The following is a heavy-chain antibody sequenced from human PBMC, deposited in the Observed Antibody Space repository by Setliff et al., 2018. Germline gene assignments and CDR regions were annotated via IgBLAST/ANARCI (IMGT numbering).Heavy chain of an antibody. Sequence: SETLSLTCAVYGGSFSGYYWSWIRQPPGKGLEWIGEINHSGSTNYNPSLKSRVTISVDTSKNQFSLKLSSVTAADTAVYYCAREGGGNSGGFDYWGQGTLGTVSS. CDR1: GGSFSGYY. CDR2: INHSGST. CDR3: AREGGGNSGGFDY. V-gene: IGHV4-34*01. J-gene: IGHJ4*02. D-gene: IGHD2-21*02.